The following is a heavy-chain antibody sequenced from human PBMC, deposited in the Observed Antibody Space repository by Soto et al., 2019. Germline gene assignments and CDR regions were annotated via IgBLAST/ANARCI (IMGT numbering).Heavy chain of an antibody. Sequence: QVQLVQSGAEVKKPGASVKVSCKASGYTFTSYDINWVRQATGQGLEWMGWMNPNSGNTGYAQKFQGRVTMTRNTLINKAQVELSRLRSEDTEVYYCARGLYCIGGSCYSWGDFWGPGTLGTVSS. CDR2: MNPNSGNT. J-gene: IGHJ4*02. CDR1: GYTFTSYD. V-gene: IGHV1-8*01. CDR3: ARGLYCIGGSCYSWGDF. D-gene: IGHD2-15*01.